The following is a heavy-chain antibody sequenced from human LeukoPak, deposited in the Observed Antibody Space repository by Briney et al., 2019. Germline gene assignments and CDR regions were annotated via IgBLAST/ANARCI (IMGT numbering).Heavy chain of an antibody. Sequence: AASVKVSCKVSGYTLTELSMHWVRQAPGKGLEWMGGFDPEDGETIYAQKFQGRVTMTEDTSTDTAYMELSSLRSEDTAVYYCATGLYCSSTSCYQGDYWGQEPWSPSPQ. CDR3: ATGLYCSSTSCYQGDY. J-gene: IGHJ4*01. CDR2: FDPEDGET. CDR1: GYTLTELS. D-gene: IGHD2-2*01. V-gene: IGHV1-24*01.